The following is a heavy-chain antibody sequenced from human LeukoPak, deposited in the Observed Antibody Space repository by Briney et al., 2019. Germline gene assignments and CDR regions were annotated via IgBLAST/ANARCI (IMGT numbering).Heavy chain of an antibody. CDR1: GFTFSSYA. V-gene: IGHV3-23*01. D-gene: IGHD6-13*01. J-gene: IGHJ4*02. CDR2: ISGSGGST. CDR3: AKASGFSASAGTPNY. Sequence: GGSLRLSCAASGFTFSSYAMSWVRQAPGKGLEWVSAISGSGGSTYYTDSVKGRFTISRDNSKNTLYLQLSSLTAEDTAIYYCAKASGFSASAGTPNYWGQGTLVTVSS.